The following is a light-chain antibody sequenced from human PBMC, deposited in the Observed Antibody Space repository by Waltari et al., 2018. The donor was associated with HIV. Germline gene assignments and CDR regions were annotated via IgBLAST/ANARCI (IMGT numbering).Light chain of an antibody. V-gene: IGLV2-14*01. CDR1: RLDVVVYNF. CDR2: EVV. CDR3: SSYTSSSTWV. Sequence: HSALTQPASVSASPGQSFTISCPGHRLDVVVYNFVSWYQHHPGKAPQLMIYEVVHRPSGVSNRFSGFKSANTASLTISGLQAEDEAYYYCSSYTSSSTWVFGGGTKLTVL. J-gene: IGLJ3*02.